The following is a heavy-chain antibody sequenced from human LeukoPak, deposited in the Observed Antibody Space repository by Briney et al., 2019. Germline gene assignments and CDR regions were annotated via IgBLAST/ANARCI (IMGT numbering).Heavy chain of an antibody. CDR1: GGSFSGYY. Sequence: PSETLSLTCAVYGGSFSGYYLSWIRQPPGKGLEWIGEINHSGSTNYNPSLKRRVTISEDTSKNQFSLKLSSVTAADTAVYYCARRGYYYGSGSYYNGIRKLPFYSGGEGTLVTVSS. V-gene: IGHV4-34*01. J-gene: IGHJ5*01. CDR2: INHSGST. CDR3: ARRGYYYGSGSYYNGIRKLPFYS. D-gene: IGHD3-10*01.